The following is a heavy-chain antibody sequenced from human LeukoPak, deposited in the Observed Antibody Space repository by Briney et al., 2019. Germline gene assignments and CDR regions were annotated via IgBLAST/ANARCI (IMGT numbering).Heavy chain of an antibody. CDR3: ARHDYGNGLYFQH. D-gene: IGHD4-17*01. CDR1: GFTVSSSY. V-gene: IGHV3-66*04. CDR2: IYSDGST. J-gene: IGHJ1*01. Sequence: GRSLRLSCEASGFTVSSSYMSWVRQAPGKGLEWVSVIYSDGSTYYAVSLKGRFTISRDNSKNTLSLQMNSLRAEETAGYYWARHDYGNGLYFQHWGQGTLVTVSS.